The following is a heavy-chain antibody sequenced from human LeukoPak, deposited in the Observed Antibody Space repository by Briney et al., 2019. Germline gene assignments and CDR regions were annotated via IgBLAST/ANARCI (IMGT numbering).Heavy chain of an antibody. Sequence: ASVKVSCKVSGYTLTELSMHWVRQAPGKGLEWMGGFDPEDGETIYAQKFQGRVTMTEDTSTDTAYMELGSLRSEDTAVYYCATLRISSWYRYFDYWGQGTLVTVSS. V-gene: IGHV1-24*01. CDR1: GYTLTELS. CDR2: FDPEDGET. J-gene: IGHJ4*02. D-gene: IGHD6-13*01. CDR3: ATLRISSWYRYFDY.